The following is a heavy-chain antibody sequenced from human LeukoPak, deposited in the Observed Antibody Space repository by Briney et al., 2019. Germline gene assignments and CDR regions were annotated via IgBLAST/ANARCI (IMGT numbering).Heavy chain of an antibody. CDR1: GFTFSSYS. Sequence: GGSLRLSCAASGFTFSSYSMNWVRQAPGKGLEWVSSISSSSSYIYYADSVKGRFTISRDNAKNSLYLQMNSLRAEDKAVYYCARDLGEEIFDYWGQGTLVTVSS. J-gene: IGHJ4*02. V-gene: IGHV3-21*01. CDR2: ISSSSSYI. D-gene: IGHD3-10*01. CDR3: ARDLGEEIFDY.